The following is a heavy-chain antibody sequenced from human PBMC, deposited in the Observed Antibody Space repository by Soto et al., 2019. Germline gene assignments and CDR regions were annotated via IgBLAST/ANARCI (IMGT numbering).Heavy chain of an antibody. CDR2: IYYSGST. V-gene: IGHV4-39*01. J-gene: IGHJ3*02. CDR1: GGSIRSSSYY. Sequence: SETLSLTCTVSGGSIRSSSYYWGWIRQPPGKGLEWIGSIYYSGSTYYNPSLKSRVTISVDTSKNQFSLKLSSVTAADTAVYYCARHTRLRRGAFDIWGQGTMVTVS. D-gene: IGHD4-17*01. CDR3: ARHTRLRRGAFDI.